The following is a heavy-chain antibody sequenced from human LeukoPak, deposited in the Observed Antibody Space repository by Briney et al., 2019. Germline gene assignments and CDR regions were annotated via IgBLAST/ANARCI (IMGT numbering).Heavy chain of an antibody. CDR3: ARELGYCVRNNCFGGTFDY. D-gene: IGHD2-2*01. CDR1: GGSVSDYY. V-gene: IGHV4-34*01. J-gene: IGHJ4*02. CDR2: ISHSGST. Sequence: SETLSLTCAVYGGSVSDYYWSWIRQPPGKGLEWIGEISHSGSTDYNPSLKSRVTISLDTSKNLLSLKLNSVTAADTAVYYCARELGYCVRNNCFGGTFDYWGQGTLVTVSS.